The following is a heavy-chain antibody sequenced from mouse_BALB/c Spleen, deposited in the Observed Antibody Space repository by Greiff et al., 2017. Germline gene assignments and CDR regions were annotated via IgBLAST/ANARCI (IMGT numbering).Heavy chain of an antibody. CDR1: GFTFSSFG. CDR2: ISSGSSTI. J-gene: IGHJ4*01. D-gene: IGHD2-4*01. CDR3: ARVYYDYDVAMDY. Sequence: DVKLVESGGGLVQPGGSRKLSCAASGFTFSSFGMHWVRQAPEKGLEWVAYISSGSSTIYYADTVKGRFTISRDNPKNTLFLQMTSLRSEDTAMYYCARVYYDYDVAMDYWGQGTSVTVSS. V-gene: IGHV5-17*02.